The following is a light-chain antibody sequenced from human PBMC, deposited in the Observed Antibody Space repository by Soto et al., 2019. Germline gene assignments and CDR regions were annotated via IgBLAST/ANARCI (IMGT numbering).Light chain of an antibody. Sequence: QSVLTQSSSASASLGSSVKLTCTLSSGHSSYIIAWHQQQPGKAPRYLMKLEGSGSYHKGSGVPDRFSGSSSGADRYLTISNLPFEDEADYYCETWDSNTHTVFGGGTKVTVL. CDR1: SGHSSYI. CDR2: LEGSGSY. V-gene: IGLV4-60*02. CDR3: ETWDSNTHTV. J-gene: IGLJ3*02.